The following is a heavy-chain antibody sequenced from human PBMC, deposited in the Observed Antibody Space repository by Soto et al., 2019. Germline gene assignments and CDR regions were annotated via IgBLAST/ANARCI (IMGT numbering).Heavy chain of an antibody. D-gene: IGHD5-12*01. CDR2: ISWNSGSI. J-gene: IGHJ4*02. CDR1: GFTFDDYA. CDR3: AKDLASGYDYIFDY. V-gene: IGHV3-9*01. Sequence: CAASGFTFDDYAMHWVRQAPGKGLEWVSGISWNSGSIGYADSVKGRFTISRDNAKNSLYLQMNSLRAEDTALYYCAKDLASGYDYIFDYWGQGTLVTVSS.